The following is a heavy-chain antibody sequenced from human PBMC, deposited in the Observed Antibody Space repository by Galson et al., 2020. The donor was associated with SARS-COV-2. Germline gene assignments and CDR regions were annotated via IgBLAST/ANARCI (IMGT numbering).Heavy chain of an antibody. V-gene: IGHV3-33*01. Sequence: GGSLRLSCAASGFTFSSYGMHWVRQAPGKGLEWVAVIWYDGSNKYYADSVKGRFTISRDNSKNTLYLQMNSLRAEDTAVYYCERDPRGWSQYYFDYWGQGTLVTVSS. CDR3: ERDPRGWSQYYFDY. CDR1: GFTFSSYG. J-gene: IGHJ4*02. D-gene: IGHD2-15*01. CDR2: IWYDGSNK.